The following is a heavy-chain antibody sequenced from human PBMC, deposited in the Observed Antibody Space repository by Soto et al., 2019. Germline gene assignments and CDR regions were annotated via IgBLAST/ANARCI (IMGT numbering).Heavy chain of an antibody. V-gene: IGHV3-30*18. CDR2: ISYDGSNK. J-gene: IGHJ4*02. D-gene: IGHD6-19*01. CDR3: SKDDQPAGSVDY. CDR1: GFTFSSYG. Sequence: PGGSLRLSCAASGFTFSSYGMHWGRQAPGKGLEWVAVISYDGSNKYYASSVKGRFTISRDNSKNTLYLQMNSLRAEDTAVYDCSKDDQPAGSVDYWGQGTLVTVSS.